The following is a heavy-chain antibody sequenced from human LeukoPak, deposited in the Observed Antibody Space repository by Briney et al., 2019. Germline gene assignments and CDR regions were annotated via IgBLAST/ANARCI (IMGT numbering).Heavy chain of an antibody. CDR3: AGGDSYDSSGSFDY. Sequence: GGSLRLSCAASGFTVSSNYMSWVRQAPGKGLEWVSVIYGGGTTYYTDSVKGRFAISRHNSKNTPYLQMNSLRAEDTAVYYCAGGDSYDSSGSFDYWGQRTLVTVSS. CDR1: GFTVSSNY. CDR2: IYGGGTT. D-gene: IGHD3-22*01. J-gene: IGHJ4*02. V-gene: IGHV3-53*04.